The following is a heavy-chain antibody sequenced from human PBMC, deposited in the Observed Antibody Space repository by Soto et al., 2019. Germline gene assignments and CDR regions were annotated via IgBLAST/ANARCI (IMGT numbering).Heavy chain of an antibody. CDR1: GFSFSSYA. V-gene: IGHV3-23*01. J-gene: IGHJ6*02. D-gene: IGHD6-19*01. Sequence: EGQLLESGGGLVQPGGSLRLSCAASGFSFSSYAMSWVRQVPGKGLEWVSGISSSGGRTFYADSVKGRFTISRDNSENKLYLQMNDVGGEVTALYYCAKGQCTPSVWGQGTTVTVSS. CDR3: AKGQCTPSV. CDR2: ISSSGGRT.